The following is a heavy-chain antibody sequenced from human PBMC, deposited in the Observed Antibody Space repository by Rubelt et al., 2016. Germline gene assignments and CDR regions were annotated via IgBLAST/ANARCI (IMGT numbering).Heavy chain of an antibody. CDR1: GFSLSTSGVG. Sequence: QITLKESGPTLVKPTQTLTLTCTFSGFSLSTSGVGVGWIRQPPGKALEWLALIYWDDDKRYSPSLKSRLTITKDPSKNQVVLTMTNMDPVDTATYYCAHRIWKSMVRGVIIRTPGYFDYWGQGTLVTVSS. D-gene: IGHD3-10*01. CDR3: AHRIWKSMVRGVIIRTPGYFDY. V-gene: IGHV2-5*02. J-gene: IGHJ4*02. CDR2: IYWDDDK.